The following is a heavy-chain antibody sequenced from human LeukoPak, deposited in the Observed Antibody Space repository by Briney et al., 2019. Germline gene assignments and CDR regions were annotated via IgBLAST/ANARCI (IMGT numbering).Heavy chain of an antibody. V-gene: IGHV4-31*03. CDR1: GGSISSGGYY. CDR3: ARDSSPDYGDYGVAAGMDV. D-gene: IGHD4-17*01. CDR2: IYYSGST. J-gene: IGHJ6*04. Sequence: PSQTLSLTCTVSGGSISSGGYYWSWIRQHPGKGLEWIGYIYYSGSTYYNPSLKSRVNISVDTSKNQFSLKLSSVTAADTAVYYCARDSSPDYGDYGVAAGMDVWGKGTTVTVSS.